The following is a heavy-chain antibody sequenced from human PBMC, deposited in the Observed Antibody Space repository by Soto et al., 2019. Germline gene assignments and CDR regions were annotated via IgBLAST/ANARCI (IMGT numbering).Heavy chain of an antibody. CDR2: ISSSGRTI. CDR3: ARIYSRSSNLDY. V-gene: IGHV3-11*01. J-gene: IGHJ4*02. D-gene: IGHD6-6*01. CDR1: GFTFSDYY. Sequence: WGSLRLSCAASGFTFSDYYMSWIRQAPGKGLEWVSHISSSGRTIYYADSVKGRFTISRDNAKNSLYLQMNSLRAEDTAVYYCARIYSRSSNLDYWGQGTLVTVSS.